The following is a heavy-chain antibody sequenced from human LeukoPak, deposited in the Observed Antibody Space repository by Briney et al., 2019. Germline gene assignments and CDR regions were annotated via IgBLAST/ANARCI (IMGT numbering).Heavy chain of an antibody. CDR1: GGSISSYY. CDR2: IYTSGST. Sequence: SETLSLTCTVSGGSISSYYWSWIRQPAGKGLEWIGRIYTSGSTNYNPSLKSRVTMSVDTSKNQFSLKLSSVTAADTAVYYCARDSARKYYYGSGSYYNVGYYYYMDVWGKGTTVTISS. V-gene: IGHV4-4*07. D-gene: IGHD3-10*01. J-gene: IGHJ6*03. CDR3: ARDSARKYYYGSGSYYNVGYYYYMDV.